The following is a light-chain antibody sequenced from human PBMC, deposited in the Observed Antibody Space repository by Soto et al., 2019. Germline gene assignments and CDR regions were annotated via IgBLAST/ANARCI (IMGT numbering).Light chain of an antibody. CDR2: GAS. Sequence: EIVLTQSPGTLSLSPGERATLSCRASQSVSSSYLAWYQQKPGQAPRLLIYGASSRATGIPGRFSGSVSEKDFTLTISILELVDGAVYYWQQYGSSLYTLGQGTKLQIK. J-gene: IGKJ2*01. V-gene: IGKV3-20*01. CDR1: QSVSSSY. CDR3: QQYGSSLYT.